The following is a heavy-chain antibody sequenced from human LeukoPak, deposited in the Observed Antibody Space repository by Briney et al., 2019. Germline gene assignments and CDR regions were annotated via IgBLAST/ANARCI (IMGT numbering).Heavy chain of an antibody. CDR1: GFTFSTFA. V-gene: IGHV3-72*01. Sequence: GGSLRLSCAASGFTFSTFAIHWVRQAPGKGLEWVGRTRNKANSYTTEYAASVKGRFTISRDDSKNSLYLQMNSLKTEDTAVYYCARGLLIGDAFDIWGQGTMVTVSS. D-gene: IGHD2-21*01. CDR3: ARGLLIGDAFDI. J-gene: IGHJ3*02. CDR2: TRNKANSYTT.